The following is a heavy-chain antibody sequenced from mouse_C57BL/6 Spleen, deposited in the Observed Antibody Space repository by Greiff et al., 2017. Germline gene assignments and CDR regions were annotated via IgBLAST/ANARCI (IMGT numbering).Heavy chain of an antibody. D-gene: IGHD1-1*01. J-gene: IGHJ4*01. CDR2: ISYSGST. V-gene: IGHV3-8*01. CDR3: ERYSGNYYGSGAMDY. CDR1: GYSITSDY. Sequence: EVQLVESGPGLAKPSQTLSLTCSVTGYSITSDYWNWIRKFPGNKLEYMGYISYSGSTYYNPSLKSRISITRDTSKNQYYLQLNSVTTEDTATYYCERYSGNYYGSGAMDYWGQGTSVTVSS.